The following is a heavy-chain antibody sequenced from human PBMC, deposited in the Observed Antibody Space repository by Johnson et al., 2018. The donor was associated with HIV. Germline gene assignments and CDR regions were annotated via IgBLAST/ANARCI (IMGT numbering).Heavy chain of an antibody. Sequence: QMLLVESGGGLVKPGGSLRLSCAASGFTFSDYYMSWIRQAPGKGLEWVSYITSSGSIIHYADSVKGRLTISRDNAKNSLFLQMNSLRAEDTAVYYCARCYDSSAYYYVGAFDIWGQGTMVTVSS. CDR2: ITSSGSII. CDR3: ARCYDSSAYYYVGAFDI. V-gene: IGHV3-11*04. J-gene: IGHJ3*02. CDR1: GFTFSDYY. D-gene: IGHD3-22*01.